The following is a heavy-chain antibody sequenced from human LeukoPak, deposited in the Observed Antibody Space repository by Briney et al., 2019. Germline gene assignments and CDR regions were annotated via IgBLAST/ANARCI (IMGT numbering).Heavy chain of an antibody. CDR3: ARGNLRYFGWSPFDY. CDR2: IYYSGST. J-gene: IGHJ4*02. Sequence: SETLSLTCTVSGYSISSGYYWSWIRQPPGKGLEWIGYIYYSGSTNYNPSLKSRVTISVDTSKNQFSLKLSSVTAADTAVYYCARGNLRYFGWSPFDYWGQGTLVTVSS. V-gene: IGHV4-61*01. CDR1: GYSISSGYY. D-gene: IGHD3-9*01.